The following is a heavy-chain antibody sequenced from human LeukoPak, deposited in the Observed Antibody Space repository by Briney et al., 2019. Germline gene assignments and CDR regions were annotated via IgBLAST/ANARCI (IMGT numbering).Heavy chain of an antibody. J-gene: IGHJ4*02. CDR3: ARAQFREFDFDY. V-gene: IGHV1-18*01. CDR1: GYTFTSYG. Sequence: ASVKVSCKASGYTFTSYGISWVRQAPGQGLEWMGWISAYNGNTNYAQKLQGRVTMTTDTSTSTACMELRSLRSDDTAVYYCARAQFREFDFDYWGQGTLVTVSS. CDR2: ISAYNGNT. D-gene: IGHD3-10*01.